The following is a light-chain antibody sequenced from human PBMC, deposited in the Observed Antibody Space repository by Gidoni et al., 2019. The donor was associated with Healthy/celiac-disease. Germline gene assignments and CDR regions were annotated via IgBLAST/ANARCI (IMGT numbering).Light chain of an antibody. Sequence: IVLTQSPCTLSLSPGERATLSCRASQGGSSSYLAWYQQKPGQAPRLLIYGASSRATGIPDRFSGSGSGTDFTLTISRLEPEDFAVYYCQQYGSSPYTFGQGTKLEIK. CDR2: GAS. J-gene: IGKJ2*01. CDR1: QGGSSSY. CDR3: QQYGSSPYT. V-gene: IGKV3-20*01.